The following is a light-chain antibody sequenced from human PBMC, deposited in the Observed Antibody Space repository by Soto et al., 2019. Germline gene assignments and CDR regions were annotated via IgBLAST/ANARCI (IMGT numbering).Light chain of an antibody. J-gene: IGKJ1*01. CDR3: QQYGSSGT. CDR1: QSVSNNY. CDR2: GAS. V-gene: IGKV3-20*01. Sequence: DIVMMQSPGTLSVSPGERATLSCRASQSVSNNYLAWYQQKPGQAPRLLIYGASNRATRIPDRFSGSGSGTDFTLTISRLEPEDFAVYYCQQYGSSGTFGQGTKVDIK.